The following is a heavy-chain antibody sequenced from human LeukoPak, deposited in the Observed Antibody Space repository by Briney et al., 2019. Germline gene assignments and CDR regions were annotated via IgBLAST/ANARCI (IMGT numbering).Heavy chain of an antibody. CDR2: MSGSGESK. J-gene: IGHJ4*02. CDR3: AGSAAGIPTLLDY. V-gene: IGHV3-23*01. Sequence: GGSLSLFCAASGFSFPSYAMAWVRQAPGKGLELVSGMSGSGESKYYTDSVKGRFTIYRDNSKNTLFLQMNSLRAEDTAVYYCAGSAAGIPTLLDYWGQGTLVTVSS. CDR1: GFSFPSYA. D-gene: IGHD6-13*01.